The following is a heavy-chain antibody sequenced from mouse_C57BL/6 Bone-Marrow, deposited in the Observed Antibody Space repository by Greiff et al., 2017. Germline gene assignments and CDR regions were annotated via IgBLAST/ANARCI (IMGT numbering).Heavy chain of an antibody. CDR3: GRIRKGPFAY. V-gene: IGHV5-6*01. CDR2: ISSGGSYT. CDR1: GFTFSSYG. Sequence: EVHLVESGGDLVKPGGSLKLSCAASGFTFSSYGMSWVRQTPDKRLAWVATISSGGSYTYYPASLKGRFTISRDNAKKTLYLQMSSLKYEDAAVYYCGRIRKGPFAYWGEGTLGTVSA. J-gene: IGHJ3*01.